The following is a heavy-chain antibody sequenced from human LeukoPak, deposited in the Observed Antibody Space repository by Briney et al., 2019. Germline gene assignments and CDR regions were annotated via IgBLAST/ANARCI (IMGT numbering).Heavy chain of an antibody. Sequence: ASVKVSCKASGYTFTSYGISWVRQAPGQGLEWMGWISAYNGNTNYAQKLQGRVTMTTDTSISTAYMELSGLRSDDTAVFYCARNTYYYDNSAGTFDFWGQGTLVTVSS. J-gene: IGHJ4*02. CDR1: GYTFTSYG. D-gene: IGHD3-22*01. CDR2: ISAYNGNT. CDR3: ARNTYYYDNSAGTFDF. V-gene: IGHV1-18*01.